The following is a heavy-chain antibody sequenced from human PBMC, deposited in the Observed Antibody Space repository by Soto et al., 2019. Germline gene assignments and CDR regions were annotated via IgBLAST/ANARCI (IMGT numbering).Heavy chain of an antibody. V-gene: IGHV3-21*01. J-gene: IGHJ6*04. CDR2: ISSSSSYI. Sequence: EVQLVESGGGLVKPGGSLRLSCAASGFTFSSYSMNWVRQAPGKGLEWVAAISSSSSYIYYADSVKGRFTISRDNAKNSLYLQMNSLRAEDTAVYYCARDSPDFGSGYYGPWGKGTTVTVSS. CDR1: GFTFSSYS. D-gene: IGHD3-3*01. CDR3: ARDSPDFGSGYYGP.